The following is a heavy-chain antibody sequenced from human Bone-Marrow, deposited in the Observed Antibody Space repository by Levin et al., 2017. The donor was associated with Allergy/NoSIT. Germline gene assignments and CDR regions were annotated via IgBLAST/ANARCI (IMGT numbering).Heavy chain of an antibody. Sequence: GESLKISCAASGFTFSSYAMSWVRQAPGKGLEWVSAISGSGGSTYYADSVKGRFTISRDNSKNTLYLQMNSLRAEDTAVYYCAKVASLYDSSGCFDYWGQGTLVTVSS. CDR2: ISGSGGST. CDR1: GFTFSSYA. CDR3: AKVASLYDSSGCFDY. D-gene: IGHD3-22*01. J-gene: IGHJ4*02. V-gene: IGHV3-23*01.